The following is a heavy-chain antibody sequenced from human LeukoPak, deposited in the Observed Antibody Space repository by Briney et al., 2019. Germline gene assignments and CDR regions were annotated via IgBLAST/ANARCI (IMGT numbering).Heavy chain of an antibody. J-gene: IGHJ4*02. V-gene: IGHV1-18*01. CDR2: ISAYNGST. D-gene: IGHD2-2*01. CDR3: ARVYCSSTSCYYFDY. CDR1: GYTFTSYG. Sequence: ASVKVSCKASGYTFTSYGISWVRQAPGQGLEWMGWISAYNGSTNYAQKLQGRVTMTTDTSTSTAYMELRSLRSDDTAVYYCARVYCSSTSCYYFDYWGQGTLVTVSS.